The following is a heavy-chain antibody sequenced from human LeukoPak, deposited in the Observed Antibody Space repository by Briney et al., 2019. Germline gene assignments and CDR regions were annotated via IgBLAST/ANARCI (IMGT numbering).Heavy chain of an antibody. V-gene: IGHV1-8*01. CDR3: ARGRGYSYGLYRSEIDY. Sequence: AAGNLSFTCAAYGFTVYNINLSRQPTGQGMGLMGVIDPNSGNTGYAQTFQGRVTMTRNTSISTAYMEMSSLRSEDTAAYYCARGRGYSYGLYRSEIDYWGQGTLVTVSS. CDR2: IDPNSGNT. CDR1: AYGFTVYN. J-gene: IGHJ4*02. D-gene: IGHD5-18*01.